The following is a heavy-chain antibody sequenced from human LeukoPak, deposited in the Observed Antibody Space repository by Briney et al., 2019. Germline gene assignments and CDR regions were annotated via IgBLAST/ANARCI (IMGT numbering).Heavy chain of an antibody. CDR2: ISGSGGST. CDR1: GFTFSSYA. J-gene: IGHJ1*01. V-gene: IGHV3-23*01. CDR3: AKDALAGGGYSGPEYFRH. Sequence: TGGSLRLSCAASGFTFSSYAMSWVRQAPGKGLEWVSTISGSGGSTYYADSVKGRFIISRDNSKNTLYLQMNSLRAEDTAVYYCAKDALAGGGYSGPEYFRHWGQGTLVTVSS. D-gene: IGHD1-26*01.